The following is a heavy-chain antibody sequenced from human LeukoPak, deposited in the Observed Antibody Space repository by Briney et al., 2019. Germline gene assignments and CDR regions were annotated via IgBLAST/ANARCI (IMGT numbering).Heavy chain of an antibody. CDR1: GGSFSGYY. D-gene: IGHD3-10*01. V-gene: IGHV4-34*01. Sequence: SETLSLTCAVYGGSFSGYYWSWIRQPPGKGLEWIGEINHSGSTNYNPSLKSRVTISVDTSKNQFSLKLSSVTAADTAVYYCARVRPSLVPFDYWGQGTLVTVSS. CDR3: ARVRPSLVPFDY. J-gene: IGHJ4*02. CDR2: INHSGST.